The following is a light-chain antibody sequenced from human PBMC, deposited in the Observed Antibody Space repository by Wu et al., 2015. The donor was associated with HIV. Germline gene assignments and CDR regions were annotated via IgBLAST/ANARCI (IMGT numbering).Light chain of an antibody. CDR2: GAS. V-gene: IGKV3D-15*01. Sequence: TQSPGTLSLSPGERATISCRASQSLSSSYLGWYQQSPGQAPRLLIYGASTRATGIPDRFSGSGSGTEFTLSINNFQSEDFAIYYCQQYTNWPRTFGQGTKVEI. CDR1: QSLSSSY. CDR3: QQYTNWPRT. J-gene: IGKJ1*01.